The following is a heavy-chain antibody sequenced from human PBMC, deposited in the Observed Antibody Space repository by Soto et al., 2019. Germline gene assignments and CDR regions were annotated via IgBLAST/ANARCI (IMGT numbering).Heavy chain of an antibody. Sequence: GGSLRLSCAASGFTFSSYAMSWVRQAPGKGLEWVSAISGSGGSTYYADSVKGRFTISRDNSKNTLYLQMNSLRAEDTAVYYCAKGKAVAPSLRVYYYYMDVWGKGTTVTVSS. V-gene: IGHV3-23*01. J-gene: IGHJ6*03. CDR1: GFTFSSYA. CDR3: AKGKAVAPSLRVYYYYMDV. CDR2: ISGSGGST. D-gene: IGHD6-19*01.